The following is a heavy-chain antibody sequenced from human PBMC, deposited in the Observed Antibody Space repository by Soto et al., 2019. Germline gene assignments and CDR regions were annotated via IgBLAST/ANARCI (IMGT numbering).Heavy chain of an antibody. V-gene: IGHV4-59*01. CDR1: GGSISSYY. J-gene: IGHJ4*02. D-gene: IGHD2-15*01. Sequence: SETLSLTCTVSGGSISSYYWSWIRQPPGKGLEWIGYIYYSGSTNYNPSLKSRVTISVDTSKNQFSLKLSSVTAADTAVYYCARAERATQFDYWGQGTLVTVSS. CDR3: ARAERATQFDY. CDR2: IYYSGST.